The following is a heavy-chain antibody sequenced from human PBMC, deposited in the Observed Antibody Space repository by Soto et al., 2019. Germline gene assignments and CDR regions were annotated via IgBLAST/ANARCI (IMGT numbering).Heavy chain of an antibody. D-gene: IGHD4-17*01. CDR3: ARRHGDHSTFDFQI. Sequence: QVQLQESGPGLVKPSETLSLSCTVSGGSIVSYYWSWIRQPPGEGLEWIGYIYYSGTTKYNPSLESRVTISVDTSKKQFYLKLNSVTAADTAVYYCARRHGDHSTFDFQIWGQGTMVTVSS. V-gene: IGHV4-59*01. J-gene: IGHJ3*02. CDR2: IYYSGTT. CDR1: GGSIVSYY.